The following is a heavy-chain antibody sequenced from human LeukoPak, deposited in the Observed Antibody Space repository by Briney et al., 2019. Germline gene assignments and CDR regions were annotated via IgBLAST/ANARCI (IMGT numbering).Heavy chain of an antibody. V-gene: IGHV3-48*02. CDR1: GFTFSSYS. CDR2: ISSSSSTI. D-gene: IGHD3-22*01. Sequence: GGSLRLSCAASGFTFSSYSMNWVRQAPGKGLEWVSYISSSSSTIYYADSVKGRFTISRDNAKNSLYLQMNSLRDEDTAWYYCARDLYYYDSSGYSPSDYWGQGTLVTVSS. CDR3: ARDLYYYDSSGYSPSDY. J-gene: IGHJ4*02.